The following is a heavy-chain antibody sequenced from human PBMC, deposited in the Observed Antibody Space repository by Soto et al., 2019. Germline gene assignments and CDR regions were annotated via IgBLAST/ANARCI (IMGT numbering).Heavy chain of an antibody. CDR3: ARHYCSGGSCYQGAYYYYYYGMDV. Sequence: QVQLVESGGGVVQPGRSLRLSCAASGFTFSSYAMHWVRQAPGKGLEWVAVISYDGSNKYYADSVKGRFTISRDNSKNTLYLQMNSLRAEDTAVYYCARHYCSGGSCYQGAYYYYYYGMDVW. CDR1: GFTFSSYA. V-gene: IGHV3-30-3*01. D-gene: IGHD2-15*01. CDR2: ISYDGSNK. J-gene: IGHJ6*01.